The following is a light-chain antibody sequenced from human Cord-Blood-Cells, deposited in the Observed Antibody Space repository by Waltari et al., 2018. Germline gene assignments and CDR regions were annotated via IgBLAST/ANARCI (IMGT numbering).Light chain of an antibody. CDR3: QQYDNLSYT. Sequence: DIQMTQSPSSLSASVGDRVTITCQASQDISNYLNWYQQKPGKAPKLLIYDESNLETGVPSRFSGSGSGTDFTFTISSLQPEDIATYYCQQYDNLSYTFGQGTKLEIK. CDR1: QDISNY. J-gene: IGKJ2*01. CDR2: DES. V-gene: IGKV1-33*01.